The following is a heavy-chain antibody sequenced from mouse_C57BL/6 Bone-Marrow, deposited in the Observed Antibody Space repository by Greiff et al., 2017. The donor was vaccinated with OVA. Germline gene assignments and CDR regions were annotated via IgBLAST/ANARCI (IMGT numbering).Heavy chain of an antibody. Sequence: EVQLQQSGPVLVKPGASVKMSCKASGYTFTDYFMNWVKQSPGKSLEWIGVINPYNGGTSYNQKFKGKATLTVDQSSSTAYMELNSLTSEDSAVYYCASEGPYYAMDYWGRGTAVTV. CDR2: INPYNGGT. CDR3: ASEGPYYAMDY. J-gene: IGHJ4*01. CDR1: GYTFTDYF. V-gene: IGHV1-19*01.